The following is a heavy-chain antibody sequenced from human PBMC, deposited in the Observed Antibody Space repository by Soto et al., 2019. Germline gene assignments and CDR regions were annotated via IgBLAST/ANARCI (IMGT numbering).Heavy chain of an antibody. CDR3: AKDKERYCSSTSCYEGYFDY. Sequence: QVQLVESGGGVVQPGRSLRLSCAASGFTFSSYGMHWVGQAPGKGLEWVAVISYDGSNKYYADSVKGRFTISRDNSKNTLYLQMNSLRAEDTAVYYCAKDKERYCSSTSCYEGYFDYWGQGTLVTVSS. V-gene: IGHV3-30*18. CDR2: ISYDGSNK. D-gene: IGHD2-2*01. J-gene: IGHJ4*02. CDR1: GFTFSSYG.